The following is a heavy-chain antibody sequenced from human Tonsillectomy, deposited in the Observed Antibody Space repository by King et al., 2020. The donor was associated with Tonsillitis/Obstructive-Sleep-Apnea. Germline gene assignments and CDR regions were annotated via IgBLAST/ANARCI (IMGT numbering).Heavy chain of an antibody. V-gene: IGHV3-23*04. CDR1: GFTFSTYA. CDR3: AKALSHGCWYEGGFDV. J-gene: IGHJ3*01. Sequence: VQLVQSGGGLVQPGGSLRLSCAASGFTFSTYAMSWVRQAPGKGLEWVSAISGSGGGTYSADSLRGRFTISRDNSKNTLYLQMNSLRAEDTAVYYCAKALSHGCWYEGGFDVWGQGTMVTVSS. D-gene: IGHD6-13*01. CDR2: ISGSGGGT.